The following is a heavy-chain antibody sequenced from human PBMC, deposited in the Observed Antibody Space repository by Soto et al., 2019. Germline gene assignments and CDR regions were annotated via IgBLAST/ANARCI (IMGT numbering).Heavy chain of an antibody. D-gene: IGHD1-1*01. J-gene: IGHJ4*02. V-gene: IGHV3-21*01. CDR3: ARDRDGYNPVDY. CDR1: GFIFSSYS. CDR2: ISSSGSHA. Sequence: EVQLVESGGGLVKPGGSLRLSCAASGFIFSSYSMNWVRQAPGKGLEWVSCISSSGSHAYYADSVKGRCTISRDNAKESLYLQRNSLRAADTAVYYCARDRDGYNPVDYCGQGTLVTVSS.